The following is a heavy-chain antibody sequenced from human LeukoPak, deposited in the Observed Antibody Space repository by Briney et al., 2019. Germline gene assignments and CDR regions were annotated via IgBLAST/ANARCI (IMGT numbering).Heavy chain of an antibody. Sequence: RPGGSLRLSCAASGFTFSSYEMNWVRQAPGKGLEWVSYISSSGSTIYYADSVKGRFTISRDNAKNSLYLQMNSLRAEDTALYYCSNGRTSSGTLQHDYWGQGTLVTVSS. D-gene: IGHD6-19*01. CDR2: ISSSGSTI. V-gene: IGHV3-48*03. CDR1: GFTFSSYE. CDR3: SNGRTSSGTLQHDY. J-gene: IGHJ4*02.